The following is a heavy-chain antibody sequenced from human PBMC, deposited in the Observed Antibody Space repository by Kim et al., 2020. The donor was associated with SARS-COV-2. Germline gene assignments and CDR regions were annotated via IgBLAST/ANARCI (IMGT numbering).Heavy chain of an antibody. V-gene: IGHV3-23*01. Sequence: GGSLRLSCAASGFSFSSYGMSWVRQAPGKGLEWVSSISGSGGSTNYADSVKGRLTISRDNSKNTLVLQMNSLRAEDTAIYYCGRPTHDTGIAARAAVETWGQGALGTVSS. CDR1: GFSFSSYG. J-gene: IGHJ5*02. CDR3: GRPTHDTGIAARAAVET. CDR2: ISGSGGST. D-gene: IGHD6-25*01.